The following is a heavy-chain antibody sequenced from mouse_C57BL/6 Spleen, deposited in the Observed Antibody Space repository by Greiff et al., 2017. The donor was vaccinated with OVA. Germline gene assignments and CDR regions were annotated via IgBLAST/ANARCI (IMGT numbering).Heavy chain of an antibody. D-gene: IGHD1-1*01. CDR3: TLIITTVVAGDY. Sequence: EVQLQQSGAELVRPGASVKLSCTASGFNIKDYYMHWVKQRPEQGLEWIGRIDPEDGDTEYAPKFQGKATMTADTSSNTAYLQLSSLTSEDTAVYYCTLIITTVVAGDYWGQGTTLTVSS. J-gene: IGHJ2*01. CDR2: IDPEDGDT. V-gene: IGHV14-1*01. CDR1: GFNIKDYY.